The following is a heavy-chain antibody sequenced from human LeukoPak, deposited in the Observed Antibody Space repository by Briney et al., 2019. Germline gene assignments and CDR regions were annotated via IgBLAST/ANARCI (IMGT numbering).Heavy chain of an antibody. CDR3: ARGEPAAPENWFDP. Sequence: ASVKVSCKASGGTFSSYAISWVRQAPGQGLEWMGGIIPIFGTANYAQKFQGRVTITADESTSTAYMELSSLRSEDTAVYYCARGEPAAPENWFDPWGQGTLVTVSS. D-gene: IGHD2-2*01. J-gene: IGHJ5*02. V-gene: IGHV1-69*13. CDR1: GGTFSSYA. CDR2: IIPIFGTA.